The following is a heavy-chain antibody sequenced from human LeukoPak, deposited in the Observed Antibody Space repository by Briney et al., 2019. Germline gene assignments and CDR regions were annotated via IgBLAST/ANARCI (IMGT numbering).Heavy chain of an antibody. V-gene: IGHV1-2*02. J-gene: IGHJ4*02. D-gene: IGHD3-22*01. CDR3: AIVRYYYDSSGDPDY. Sequence: ASVKVSCKASVYTFTGYYMHWVRQAPGQGLEWMGWINPNSGGTNYAQKFQGRVTMTRDTSISTAYMELSRLRSDDTAVYYCAIVRYYYDSSGDPDYWGQGTLVTVSS. CDR2: INPNSGGT. CDR1: VYTFTGYY.